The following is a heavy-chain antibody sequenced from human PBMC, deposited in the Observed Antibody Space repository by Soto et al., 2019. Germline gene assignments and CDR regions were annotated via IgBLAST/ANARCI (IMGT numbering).Heavy chain of an antibody. CDR1: GFTFSSYS. D-gene: IGHD2-15*01. J-gene: IGHJ4*02. Sequence: GGSLRLSCAASGFTFSSYSMNWVRQAPGKGLEWVSSISSSSSYIYYADSVKGRFTISRDNAKNSLYLQMNSLRAEDTAVYYCARGHCSGGSCYPYDYWGQGTLVTVSS. CDR3: ARGHCSGGSCYPYDY. CDR2: ISSSSSYI. V-gene: IGHV3-21*01.